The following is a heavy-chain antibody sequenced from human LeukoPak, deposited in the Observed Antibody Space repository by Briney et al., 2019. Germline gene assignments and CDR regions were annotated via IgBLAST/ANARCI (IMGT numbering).Heavy chain of an antibody. J-gene: IGHJ6*03. CDR1: GGSISSYY. Sequence: SETLSLTCTVSGGSISSYYWSWIRQPAGKGLEWIGRIHTSGSTNYNPSLKSRVSISLDTSKNQFSLNLRSVTAADTAVYYCAKNRRGIAPPGNYYYYMDVWGKGTTVTISS. D-gene: IGHD6-13*01. V-gene: IGHV4-4*07. CDR2: IHTSGST. CDR3: AKNRRGIAPPGNYYYYMDV.